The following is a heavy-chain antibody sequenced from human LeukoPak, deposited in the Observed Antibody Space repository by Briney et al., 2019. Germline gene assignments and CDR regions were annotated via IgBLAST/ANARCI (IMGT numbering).Heavy chain of an antibody. D-gene: IGHD3-16*02. J-gene: IGHJ3*02. V-gene: IGHV4-31*03. Sequence: SETLSLTCTVSGGSISSGDYYWSCIRQHPGKGLECIGYIYYSGTTFYNPSLKSRVTISVDTSKNQFSLRLNSVTAADTAVYYCARGFYSMYYDYVCGSYRYPPFAFDIWGQGTMVTVSS. CDR2: IYYSGTT. CDR1: GGSISSGDYY. CDR3: ARGFYSMYYDYVCGSYRYPPFAFDI.